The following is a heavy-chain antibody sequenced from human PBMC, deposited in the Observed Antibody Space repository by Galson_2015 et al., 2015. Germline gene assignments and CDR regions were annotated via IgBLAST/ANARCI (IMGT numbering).Heavy chain of an antibody. CDR3: ARWSGVAYDI. V-gene: IGHV3-30*03. D-gene: IGHD3-10*01. Sequence: SLILSCAASGFTFSSYHMHWVRQAPGKGLEWVAVISYDGGTKYYVDSVNGRFTISRDNSKNTLYLQVNSLRAEDTAVYYCARWSGVAYDIWGQGTMVTVSS. CDR1: GFTFSSYH. J-gene: IGHJ3*02. CDR2: ISYDGGTK.